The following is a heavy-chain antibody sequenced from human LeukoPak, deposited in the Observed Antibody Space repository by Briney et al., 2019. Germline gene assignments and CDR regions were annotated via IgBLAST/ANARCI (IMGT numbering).Heavy chain of an antibody. J-gene: IGHJ4*02. D-gene: IGHD1-1*01. V-gene: IGHV3-7*04. CDR2: IHPEGNEK. Sequence: GGSLRLSCAVSGFTFSNFWMSWVRQAPGRGLEWVANIHPEGNEKYHVESVKGRFTISRDNTKNLLFLQMNGLRVVDTAVYYCARGDDFSGDHWGQGTLVTVSS. CDR3: ARGDDFSGDH. CDR1: GFTFSNFW.